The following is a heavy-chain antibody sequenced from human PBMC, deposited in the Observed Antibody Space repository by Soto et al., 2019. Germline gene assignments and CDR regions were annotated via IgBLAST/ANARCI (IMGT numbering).Heavy chain of an antibody. Sequence: EAQLVESGGGLVQPGGSLRLSCAFSGFSFDEHAMPWVRQAPGKGLEWVAGLLWHGDRPGYADSVKGRFTISRDSAKDFLYLQMNSLRTEDTALYYCGKDLTPGGLEYWGQGTLVTVSS. CDR3: GKDLTPGGLEY. J-gene: IGHJ4*02. CDR1: GFSFDEHA. V-gene: IGHV3-9*01. CDR2: LLWHGDRP. D-gene: IGHD2-15*01.